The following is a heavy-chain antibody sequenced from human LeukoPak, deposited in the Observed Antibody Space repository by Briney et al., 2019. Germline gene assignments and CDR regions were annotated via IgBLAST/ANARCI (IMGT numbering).Heavy chain of an antibody. Sequence: GGSLRLSCAASGFTLRNYWMSWVRQAPGKGLEWVAVISYDGSNKYYADSVKGRFTISRDNSKNTLYLQMNSLRAEDTAVYYCAKDYSGSYWGVFDYWGQGTLVTVSS. CDR1: GFTLRNYW. CDR2: ISYDGSNK. CDR3: AKDYSGSYWGVFDY. J-gene: IGHJ4*02. V-gene: IGHV3-30*18. D-gene: IGHD1-26*01.